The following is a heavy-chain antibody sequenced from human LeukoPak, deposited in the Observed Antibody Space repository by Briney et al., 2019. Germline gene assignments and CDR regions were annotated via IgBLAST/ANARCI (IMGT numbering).Heavy chain of an antibody. D-gene: IGHD6-13*01. Sequence: PSETLSLTCTVSGGSISSSSYYWGWIRQPPGKGLEWIGSIYYSGSTYYNPSLKSRVTISVDTSKNQFSLKLSSVTAADTAVYYCARSSSSSSYFDYWGQGTLVTVSS. CDR1: GGSISSSSYY. CDR2: IYYSGST. CDR3: ARSSSSSSYFDY. V-gene: IGHV4-39*01. J-gene: IGHJ4*02.